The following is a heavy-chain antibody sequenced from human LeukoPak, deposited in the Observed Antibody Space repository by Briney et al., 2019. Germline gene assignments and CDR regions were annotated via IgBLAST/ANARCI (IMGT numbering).Heavy chain of an antibody. J-gene: IGHJ6*03. D-gene: IGHD3-16*01. CDR3: AREHLRYYYMDV. Sequence: GASVKVSCKASEYTFTSYYMHWVRQAPGQGLEWMGIINPSGGSTSYAQKFQGRVTMTRDMSTSTVYMELSSLRSEDTAVYYCAREHLRYYYMDVWGKGTTVTVSS. CDR1: EYTFTSYY. CDR2: INPSGGST. V-gene: IGHV1-46*01.